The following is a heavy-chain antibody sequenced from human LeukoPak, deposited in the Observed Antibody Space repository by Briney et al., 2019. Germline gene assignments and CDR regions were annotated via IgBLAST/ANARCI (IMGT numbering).Heavy chain of an antibody. D-gene: IGHD1-1*01. J-gene: IGHJ4*02. CDR1: GYTFSSYG. CDR2: INAYNGNT. V-gene: IGHV1-18*01. CDR3: AWRQGTTLNFDY. Sequence: ASVKVSCKASGYTFSSYGFSWVRQAPGQGLEWMGWINAYNGNTNYAQNLQGRVTMTTDTSTSTVYMELRSLRSDDTAVYYCAWRQGTTLNFDYWGQGTLVTVSS.